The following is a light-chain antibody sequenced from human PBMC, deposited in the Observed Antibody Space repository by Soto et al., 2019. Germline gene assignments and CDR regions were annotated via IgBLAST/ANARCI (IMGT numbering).Light chain of an antibody. CDR3: SSYTSSSTLVI. V-gene: IGLV2-14*01. CDR1: SSDVGGYNY. CDR2: DVI. J-gene: IGLJ2*01. Sequence: QSALTQPASVSGSPGQSITISCTGTSSDVGGYNYVSWYQQRPGKAPKLIISDVINRPLGVSHRFSGSKSGNTASLTISGLQAEDEAAYYCSSYTSSSTLVIFGGGTKLTVL.